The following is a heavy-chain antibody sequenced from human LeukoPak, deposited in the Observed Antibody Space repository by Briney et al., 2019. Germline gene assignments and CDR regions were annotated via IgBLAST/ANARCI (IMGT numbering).Heavy chain of an antibody. D-gene: IGHD6-19*01. J-gene: IGHJ4*02. CDR3: ARDDSAWYAY. V-gene: IGHV3-48*03. Sequence: GGSLRLSCAASGFXFSSYEINWVRQAPGKGLEWVSYISSSGRSIYYADSVKGRFTISRDNAKNSLYLQMNSLRAEDTAVYYCARDDSAWYAYWGPGTPVTVSS. CDR1: GFXFSSYE. CDR2: ISSSGRSI.